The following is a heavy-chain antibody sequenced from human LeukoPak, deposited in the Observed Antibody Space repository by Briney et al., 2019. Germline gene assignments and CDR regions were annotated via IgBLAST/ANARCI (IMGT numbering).Heavy chain of an antibody. CDR2: IIPIFGTA. Sequence: SVKVSCKASGGTFSSYAISWVRQAPGQGLEWMGGIIPIFGTANYAQKFQGRVTITADESTSTAYMELSSLRSEDTAVYYCARGPLYYDFWSCYLDVWGKGTTVTVSS. CDR1: GGTFSSYA. CDR3: ARGPLYYDFWSCYLDV. J-gene: IGHJ6*03. D-gene: IGHD3-3*01. V-gene: IGHV1-69*13.